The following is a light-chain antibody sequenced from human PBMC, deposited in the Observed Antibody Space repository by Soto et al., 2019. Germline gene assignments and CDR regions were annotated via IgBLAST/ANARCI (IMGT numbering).Light chain of an antibody. V-gene: IGKV1-5*03. Sequence: DIKMTQSPSSVSAYLGGRTTITFQATQGIGGWLAWYQQKPGKAPKLLIYEASTLESGVPSKFSGSGSGTEFTLTINSLQSEDFATYYCQQYNSYPWTFGQGTKVDIK. CDR3: QQYNSYPWT. J-gene: IGKJ1*01. CDR1: QGIGGW. CDR2: EAS.